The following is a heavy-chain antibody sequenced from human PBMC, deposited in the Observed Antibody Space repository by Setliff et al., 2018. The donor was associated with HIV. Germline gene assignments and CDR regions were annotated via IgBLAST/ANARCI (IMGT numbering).Heavy chain of an antibody. CDR3: AKDIYPLVDIAIPDV. J-gene: IGHJ6*02. CDR1: GFTFDDYT. CDR2: ISWDGGST. V-gene: IGHV3-43*01. Sequence: HPGGSLRLSCAASGFTFDDYTMHWVRQAPGKGLEWVSLISWDGGSTYYADSVKGRFTISRDNSKNSLYLQMNSLRTEDTALYYCAKDIYPLVDIAIPDVWGQGTTVTVSS. D-gene: IGHD5-18*01.